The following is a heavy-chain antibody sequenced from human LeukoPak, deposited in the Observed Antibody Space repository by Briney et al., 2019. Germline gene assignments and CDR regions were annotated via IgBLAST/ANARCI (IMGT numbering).Heavy chain of an antibody. J-gene: IGHJ4*02. D-gene: IGHD5-24*01. CDR2: IYHSGST. Sequence: SQTLSLTCAVSGGSISSGGYSWSWIRQPPGKGLEWIGCIYHSGSTYYNPSLKSRVTISVDRSKNQFSLKLSSVTAADTAVYYCARGGDGTRIDYWGQGTLVTVSS. V-gene: IGHV4-30-2*01. CDR3: ARGGDGTRIDY. CDR1: GGSISSGGYS.